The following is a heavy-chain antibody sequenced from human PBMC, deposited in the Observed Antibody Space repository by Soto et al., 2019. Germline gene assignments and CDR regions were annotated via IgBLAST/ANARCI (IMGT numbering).Heavy chain of an antibody. Sequence: PGGSLRLSCAVSGFSVSNTYMSWVRQAPGKGLEWISVIYRGRATYYADSVKGRYTISRDDSRNTVYLQVNSLTTEDTAVYFCARDRSDSSRADSFDIWGQGTMVTVSS. V-gene: IGHV3-53*01. D-gene: IGHD6-25*01. J-gene: IGHJ3*02. CDR2: IYRGRAT. CDR1: GFSVSNTY. CDR3: ARDRSDSSRADSFDI.